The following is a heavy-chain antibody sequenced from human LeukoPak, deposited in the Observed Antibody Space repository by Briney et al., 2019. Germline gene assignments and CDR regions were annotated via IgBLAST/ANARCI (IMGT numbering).Heavy chain of an antibody. CDR2: ISGSGDDT. Sequence: PGGSLRLSCAASGFIFSTYAMSWVRRAPGKGLEWVSVISGSGDDTYYADSVKGRFTISRDNSKNTLYLQMHSLRAEDTAVYHCAKDGCTGTRCYINYWGQGTLVTVSS. V-gene: IGHV3-23*01. CDR1: GFIFSTYA. D-gene: IGHD2-2*02. CDR3: AKDGCTGTRCYINY. J-gene: IGHJ4*02.